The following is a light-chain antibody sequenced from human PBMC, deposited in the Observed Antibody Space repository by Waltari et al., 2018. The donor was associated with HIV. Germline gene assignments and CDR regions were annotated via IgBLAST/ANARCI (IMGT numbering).Light chain of an antibody. CDR3: AAWDDSLSGWV. CDR2: RNS. CDR1: SSNIGDNY. J-gene: IGLJ3*02. Sequence: QSALTQPPSTSGTPGQTVTIPCSGSSSNIGDNYVSWYQQLPGTAPKLLIYRNSHRPSGVLDRFSGSKSGTSASLAINDLRSEDEAEYHCAAWDDSLSGWVFGGGTNLTVL. V-gene: IGLV1-47*01.